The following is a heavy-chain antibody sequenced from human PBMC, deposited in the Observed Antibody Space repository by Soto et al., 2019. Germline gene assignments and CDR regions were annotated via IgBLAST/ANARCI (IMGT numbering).Heavy chain of an antibody. V-gene: IGHV3-33*01. Sequence: QVQLVESGVGVVQPGRSLRLSCAASGFTFSSYGIHWVRQAPGKGLEWVAVIWYDGSNKYYADSVTGRFTSSRDNSKNTLYLQMNSLRAEDTAVYYCARDGYGSGSYYIDYWGQGTLVTVSS. J-gene: IGHJ4*02. CDR3: ARDGYGSGSYYIDY. D-gene: IGHD3-10*01. CDR1: GFTFSSYG. CDR2: IWYDGSNK.